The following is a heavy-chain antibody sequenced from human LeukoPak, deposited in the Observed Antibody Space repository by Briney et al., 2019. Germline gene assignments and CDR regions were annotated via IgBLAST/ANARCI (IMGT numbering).Heavy chain of an antibody. V-gene: IGHV3-23*01. Sequence: GGSLRLSCAASGFTFSSYAMSWVRQAPGKGLEWVSAISGSGGSTYYADSVKGRFTISRDNSKNTLYLQMNSLRAEDTAVYYCAKDGVGNPSYYYYGMDVWGQGTTITVSS. CDR2: ISGSGGST. J-gene: IGHJ6*02. D-gene: IGHD1-14*01. CDR1: GFTFSSYA. CDR3: AKDGVGNPSYYYYGMDV.